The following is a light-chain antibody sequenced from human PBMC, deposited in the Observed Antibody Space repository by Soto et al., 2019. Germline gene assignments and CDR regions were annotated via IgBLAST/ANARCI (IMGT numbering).Light chain of an antibody. V-gene: IGKV3-20*01. CDR1: QSVSSSF. CDR2: AAS. J-gene: IGKJ1*01. Sequence: EIVLTQSPGTLSLSPGERATLSCRASQSVSSSFLGWYQQKPGQAPRLLIYAASNRATGIPDRFSGSGSGTDFTLTITSLEPEDFAVYYCQQYGRSPLTFGQGTKVEIK. CDR3: QQYGRSPLT.